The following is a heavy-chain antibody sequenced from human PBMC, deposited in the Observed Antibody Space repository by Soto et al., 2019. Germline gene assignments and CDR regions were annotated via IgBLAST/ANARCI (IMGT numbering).Heavy chain of an antibody. D-gene: IGHD3-9*01. CDR2: INHSGST. Sequence: SETLSLTCAVYGGSFSGYYWSWIRQPPGKGLEWIGEINHSGSTNYNPSLKSRVTISVDTSKNQFSLKLGSVTAADTAVYYCARQYYDILTGYYRGAGRNYYYYYMDVWGKGTTVTVSS. V-gene: IGHV4-34*01. J-gene: IGHJ6*03. CDR3: ARQYYDILTGYYRGAGRNYYYYYMDV. CDR1: GGSFSGYY.